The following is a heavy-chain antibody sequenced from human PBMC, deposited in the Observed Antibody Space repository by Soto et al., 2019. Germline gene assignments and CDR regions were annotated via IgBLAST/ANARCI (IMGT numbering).Heavy chain of an antibody. CDR2: ISGAGRDT. J-gene: IGHJ5*01. V-gene: IGHV3-23*01. CDR1: GFVFTRYA. D-gene: IGHD3-22*01. CDR3: ARDAITDYYETSGYFLFDF. Sequence: EVQLLESGGNLIQPGGSLRLSCAASGFVFTRYAMSWVRQAPGKGLEWVSAISGAGRDTYYADSVKGRFTISRDSSKNTLYLQMNSLRAEASAVYYCARDAITDYYETSGYFLFDFWGPGTLVTVTS.